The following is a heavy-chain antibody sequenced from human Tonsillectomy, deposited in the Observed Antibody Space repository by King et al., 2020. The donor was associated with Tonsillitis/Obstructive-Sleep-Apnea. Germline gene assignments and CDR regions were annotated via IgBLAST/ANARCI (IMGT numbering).Heavy chain of an antibody. J-gene: IGHJ6*03. CDR2: ISHSGGT. D-gene: IGHD6-6*01. V-gene: IGHV4-34*01. Sequence: VQRQQWGAGLVKPSGTLSLTCAVYGGSFSGYYWSWIRQPPGKGLEWIGEISHSGGTNYNPSLKSRVTISVDTSKKQFSLKLSSVTAADTAVYYCARGIRGQLVQNYDYYYMDVWGKGSTVTVSS. CDR3: ARGIRGQLVQNYDYYYMDV. CDR1: GGSFSGYY.